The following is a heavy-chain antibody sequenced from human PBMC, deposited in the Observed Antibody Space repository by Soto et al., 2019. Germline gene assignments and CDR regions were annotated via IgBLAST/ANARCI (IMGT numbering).Heavy chain of an antibody. CDR2: ISSSSSYI. CDR1: GFTFSTYS. CDR3: ARYDSSGYYWPYYYYGMDV. J-gene: IGHJ6*02. D-gene: IGHD3-22*01. Sequence: EVQLVESGGGLVKPGGSLRLSCAASGFTFSTYSMSWVRQAPGKGLEWVSSISSSSSYIYYADSVKGRFTISRDNAKNSVYLQMTSLRAADTAVYYCARYDSSGYYWPYYYYGMDVWGQGTTVTVSS. V-gene: IGHV3-21*01.